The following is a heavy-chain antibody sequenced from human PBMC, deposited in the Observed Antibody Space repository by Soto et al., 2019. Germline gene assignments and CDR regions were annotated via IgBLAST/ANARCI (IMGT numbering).Heavy chain of an antibody. J-gene: IGHJ6*02. CDR3: ARGGDSYSSYGVDV. CDR1: GGSVSSGSYY. V-gene: IGHV4-61*01. CDR2: IYYSGST. D-gene: IGHD3-10*01. Sequence: TLSLTCTVSGGSVSSGSYYWSWIRQPPGKGLEWIGYIYYSGSTNYNPSLKSRVTISVDTPKNQFSLKLSSVTAADTAVYYCARGGDSYSSYGVDVWGQGTTVTVSS.